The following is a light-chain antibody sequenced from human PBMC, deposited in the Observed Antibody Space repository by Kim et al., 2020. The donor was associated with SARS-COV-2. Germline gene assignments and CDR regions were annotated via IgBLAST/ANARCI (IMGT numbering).Light chain of an antibody. CDR3: QQYDNLPYS. CDR1: QDISNY. V-gene: IGKV1-33*01. Sequence: SASVGDIVLIPCHASQDISNYLNWYQQKPGKAPKLLFYDSSNLETGVPSRFSGSGSGTDFTFTISSLQPEDIATYYCQQYDNLPYSFGQGTKLEI. J-gene: IGKJ2*03. CDR2: DSS.